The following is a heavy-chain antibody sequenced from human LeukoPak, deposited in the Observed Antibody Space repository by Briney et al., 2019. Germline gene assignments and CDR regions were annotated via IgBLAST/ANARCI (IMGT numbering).Heavy chain of an antibody. CDR3: ARGSLIVGATDYFDY. J-gene: IGHJ4*02. D-gene: IGHD1-26*01. CDR1: GGSISSGSYY. CDR2: IYTSGST. Sequence: SETLSLTCTVSGGSISSGSYYWSWIRQPAGKGLEWIGRIYTSGSTNYNPSLESRVTISVDTSKNQFSLKLSSVTAADTAVYYCARGSLIVGATDYFDYWGQGTLVTVSS. V-gene: IGHV4-61*02.